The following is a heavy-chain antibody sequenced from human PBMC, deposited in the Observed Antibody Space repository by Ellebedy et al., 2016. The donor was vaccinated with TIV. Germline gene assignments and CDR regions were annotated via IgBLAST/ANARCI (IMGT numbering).Heavy chain of an antibody. CDR3: ARTSGYSGNWGLDL. CDR2: ILPANSDI. J-gene: IGHJ5*02. Sequence: GESLKISCQVFGYSFTSYWVGWVRQLPGKGLEWMGIILPANSDIRSSPSFEGQVTISADKSISTAYLQWSSLKASDTAIYYCARTSGYSGNWGLDLWGQGTLVNVSS. D-gene: IGHD6-13*01. CDR1: GYSFTSYW. V-gene: IGHV5-51*01.